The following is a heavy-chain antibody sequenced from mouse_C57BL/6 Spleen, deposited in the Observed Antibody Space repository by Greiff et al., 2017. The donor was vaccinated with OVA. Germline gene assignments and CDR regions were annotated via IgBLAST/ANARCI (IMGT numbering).Heavy chain of an antibody. CDR2: INPSTGDT. CDR3: ARSDGFAY. D-gene: IGHD2-3*01. CDR1: GFTFTSYC. Sequence: VQLQQPGAELVKPGASVKLSCTASGFTFTSYCMHWVKQRPGQGLEWIGNINPSTGDTNYHEKFQSKATLTVDKSSSTAYMQLSSLTSEDSAVCYCARSDGFAYWGQGTLVTVSA. J-gene: IGHJ3*01. V-gene: IGHV1-53*01.